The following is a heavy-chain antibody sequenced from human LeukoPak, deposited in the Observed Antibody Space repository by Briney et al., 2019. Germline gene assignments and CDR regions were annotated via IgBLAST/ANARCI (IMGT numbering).Heavy chain of an antibody. Sequence: GGSLRLSCAASGFVFRGSAMHWVRQASGKGLEWVGRIRSKGNNYATAYAASVKGRFTTSRDDSKDTAYLQMNSLKTEDTAVYYCTRHETISHVFDIWGQGTMVTVSS. CDR3: TRHETISHVFDI. CDR1: GFVFRGSA. CDR2: IRSKGNNYAT. V-gene: IGHV3-73*01. D-gene: IGHD3-3*01. J-gene: IGHJ3*02.